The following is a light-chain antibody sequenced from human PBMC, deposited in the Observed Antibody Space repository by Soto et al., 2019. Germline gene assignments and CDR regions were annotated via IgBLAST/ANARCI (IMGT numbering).Light chain of an antibody. J-gene: IGKJ4*01. V-gene: IGKV2-29*01. CDR3: QQYVTSQLT. CDR1: QSLLHSDGKTY. CDR2: EVS. Sequence: DIVMTQTPLSLSVTPGQPASISCKSSQSLLHSDGKTYLYCYLQKPGQSPQLLIYEVSSRFSGVPDRISGSGSGTDFTLSISRLETEDFAVYYCQQYVTSQLTFGGGTKVAIK.